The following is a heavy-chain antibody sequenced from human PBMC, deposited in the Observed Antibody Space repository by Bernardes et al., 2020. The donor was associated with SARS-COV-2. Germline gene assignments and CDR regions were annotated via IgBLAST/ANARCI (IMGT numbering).Heavy chain of an antibody. Sequence: SGPTLVKPTQTLTLTCTFSGFSLSTSGVGVGWIRQPPGKALEWLALIYWDDDKRYSPSLKSRLTITKDTSKNQVVLTMTNMDPVDTATYYCARLTQDSSKGGFDYWGQGTLVTVSS. D-gene: IGHD3-16*01. CDR1: GFSLSTSGVG. CDR2: IYWDDDK. V-gene: IGHV2-5*02. J-gene: IGHJ4*02. CDR3: ARLTQDSSKGGFDY.